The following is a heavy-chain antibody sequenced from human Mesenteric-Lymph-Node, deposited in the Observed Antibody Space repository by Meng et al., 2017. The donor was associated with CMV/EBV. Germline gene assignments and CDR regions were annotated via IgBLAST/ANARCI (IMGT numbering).Heavy chain of an antibody. CDR2: ISGSGSSI. CDR1: GFIFNIYS. D-gene: IGHD6-13*01. CDR3: ARVGGSSWLPDY. V-gene: IGHV3-48*04. J-gene: IGHJ4*02. Sequence: GESLKISCAASGFIFNIYSVNWVRQAPGKGLEWISYISGSGSSIKYADSVQGRFAISRDNAKNSLYLQMNSLRAEDTAVYFCARVGGSSWLPDYWGQGTLVTVS.